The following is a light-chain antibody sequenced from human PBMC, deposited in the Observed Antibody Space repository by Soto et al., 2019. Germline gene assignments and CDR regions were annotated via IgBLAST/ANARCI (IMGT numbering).Light chain of an antibody. CDR3: CSYAGSYTHV. CDR2: DVI. V-gene: IGLV2-11*01. CDR1: RSDAGGYNY. J-gene: IGLJ1*01. Sequence: QSALTQPRSVSGSPGQSVTISCTGTRSDAGGYNYVSWYQQHLGKAPKLIIYDVIKRPSGVPDRFSGSKSGNTASLTISGLQAEDEADYYCCSYAGSYTHVFGTGTKLTVL.